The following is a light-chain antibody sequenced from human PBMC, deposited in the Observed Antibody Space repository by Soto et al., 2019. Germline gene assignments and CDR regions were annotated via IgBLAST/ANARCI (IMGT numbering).Light chain of an antibody. Sequence: LVLTQSPGTLSLSPGDRANLSCRASQNVSSTYLAWYQQKPGQAPRLLMYGSVSRATGIPDRFSGRGSGTYFTLTINRLEHEDFAVYFCQHYASSPYPFGQGTKLEMK. V-gene: IGKV3-20*01. J-gene: IGKJ2*01. CDR3: QHYASSPYP. CDR1: QNVSSTY. CDR2: GSV.